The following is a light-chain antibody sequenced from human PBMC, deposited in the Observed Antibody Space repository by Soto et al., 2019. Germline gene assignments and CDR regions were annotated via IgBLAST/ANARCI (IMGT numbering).Light chain of an antibody. V-gene: IGLV2-14*01. CDR2: EVR. CDR3: CSYTRTSNHDF. CDR1: SSDIGAYDY. Sequence: QSALTQPASVSGSPGQSITISCTGTSSDIGAYDYVSWYQQRPGKAPKLMIYEVRYRPSGVSNRSSGSKSGNTASLTISGLQAEDEADYYCCSYTRTSNHDFFGGGTKLTVL. J-gene: IGLJ1*01.